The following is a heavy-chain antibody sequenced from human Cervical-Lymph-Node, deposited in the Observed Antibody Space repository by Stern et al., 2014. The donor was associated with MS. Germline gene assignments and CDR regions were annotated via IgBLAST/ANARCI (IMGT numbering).Heavy chain of an antibody. D-gene: IGHD1-1*01. Sequence: QLQLQESGPGLVKPSETLSLTCTVSGGSISSSGFYWGWIRQPPGKGLEWIATSSYRGSTYYNSSLKRRVTMSAGPYKNMFSLKLSSVTAADTAVYYCARQGGRYSPKNWGQGTLVTVSS. CDR2: SSYRGST. CDR3: ARQGGRYSPKN. CDR1: GGSISSSGFY. V-gene: IGHV4-39*01. J-gene: IGHJ4*02.